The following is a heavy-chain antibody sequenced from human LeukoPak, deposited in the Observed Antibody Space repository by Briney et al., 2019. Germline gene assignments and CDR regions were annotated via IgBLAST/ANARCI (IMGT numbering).Heavy chain of an antibody. D-gene: IGHD3-22*01. CDR1: GLSVSSNY. CDR2: IYRDGSS. CDR3: AKPQYYYDSSGYYPGAFDI. Sequence: PGGSLRLSCVASGLSVSSNYMSWVRQAPGKGLEWVSVIYRDGSSYYAESVKGRFTISRDKSKNTLYLQMNSLRAEDTAVYYCAKPQYYYDSSGYYPGAFDIWGQGTMVTVSS. V-gene: IGHV3-66*04. J-gene: IGHJ3*02.